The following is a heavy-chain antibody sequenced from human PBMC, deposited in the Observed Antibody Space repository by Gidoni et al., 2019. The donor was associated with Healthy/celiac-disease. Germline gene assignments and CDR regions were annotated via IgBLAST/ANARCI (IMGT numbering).Heavy chain of an antibody. D-gene: IGHD5-18*01. V-gene: IGHV4-61*01. CDR2: TYYSGST. CDR1: GGSFSSGSYY. Sequence: QVQLQESGPGLVKPSETLSLTCTVSGGSFSSGSYYWSWIRQPPGKGLEWIGYTYYSGSTNYNPSLKSRVTISVDTSKNQFSLKLSSVTAADTAVYYCARGYSYGYYLDYWGQGTLVTVSS. CDR3: ARGYSYGYYLDY. J-gene: IGHJ4*02.